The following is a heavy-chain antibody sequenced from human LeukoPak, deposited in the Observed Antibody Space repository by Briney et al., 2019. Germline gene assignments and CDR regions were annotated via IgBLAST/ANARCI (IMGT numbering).Heavy chain of an antibody. Sequence: SETLSLTCAVYGGSFSGYYWSWIRQPPGKGLEWIGEISHSGSTNYNPSLKSRVTISVDTSKNQFSLKLSSVTAADTAVYYCARTDFWSGYYPYYYYYYMDVWGKGTTVTVSS. CDR3: ARTDFWSGYYPYYYYYYMDV. V-gene: IGHV4-34*01. J-gene: IGHJ6*03. CDR1: GGSFSGYY. CDR2: ISHSGST. D-gene: IGHD3-3*01.